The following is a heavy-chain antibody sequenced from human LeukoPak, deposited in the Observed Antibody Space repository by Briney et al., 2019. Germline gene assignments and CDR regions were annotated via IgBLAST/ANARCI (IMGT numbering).Heavy chain of an antibody. V-gene: IGHV4-34*01. J-gene: IGHJ4*02. Sequence: PSETLSLTCAVYGVSFSGYYWSWIRQPPGKGLEWIGEINHSGSTNYNPSLKSRVTISVDTSKNQFSLNLSSVTAADTAVYYCARSVVVAATPTDYWGQGTLVTVSS. CDR1: GVSFSGYY. CDR3: ARSVVVAATPTDY. D-gene: IGHD2-15*01. CDR2: INHSGST.